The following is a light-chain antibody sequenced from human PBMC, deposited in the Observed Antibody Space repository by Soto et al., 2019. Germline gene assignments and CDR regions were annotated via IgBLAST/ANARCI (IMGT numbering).Light chain of an antibody. CDR1: QSVSSSY. Sequence: EVVLTQSPGTLSLSTGGRASFSCRSSQSVSSSYLAWYQQKPGQAPRLLIYGASSRATGIPDRFSGSGSGTDFTLTISRLEPEDFAVYYCHQYDTSPRTFGQGTKVDIK. CDR2: GAS. CDR3: HQYDTSPRT. J-gene: IGKJ1*01. V-gene: IGKV3-20*01.